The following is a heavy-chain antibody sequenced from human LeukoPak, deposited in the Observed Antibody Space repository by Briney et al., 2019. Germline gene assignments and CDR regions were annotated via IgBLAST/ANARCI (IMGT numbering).Heavy chain of an antibody. CDR2: ISGSGGGT. D-gene: IGHD2-21*02. V-gene: IGHV3-23*01. J-gene: IGHJ4*02. CDR1: GFTFSRYA. Sequence: PGGSLRLSCAASGFTFSRYAMSWVRQAPGKGLEWVSAISGSGGGTYYADSVKGRFTISRDNSKNTLYLEMNSLRAEDTGVYYCAKPNLPDVVVTATDDWGQGSLVTVSS. CDR3: AKPNLPDVVVTATDD.